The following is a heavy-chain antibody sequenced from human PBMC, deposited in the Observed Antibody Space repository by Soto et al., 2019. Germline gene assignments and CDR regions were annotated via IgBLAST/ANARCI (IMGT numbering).Heavy chain of an antibody. CDR1: GYSFTSYW. Sequence: GESLKISCKGSGYSFTSYWIGWVRQMPGKGLEWMGIIYPGDSDTRYSPSFQGQVTISADKSISTAYLQWSSLKASDTAMYYCARQPSAGSLRDYYYGMDVWGQGTTVTVSS. J-gene: IGHJ6*02. V-gene: IGHV5-51*01. CDR2: IYPGDSDT. D-gene: IGHD1-26*01. CDR3: ARQPSAGSLRDYYYGMDV.